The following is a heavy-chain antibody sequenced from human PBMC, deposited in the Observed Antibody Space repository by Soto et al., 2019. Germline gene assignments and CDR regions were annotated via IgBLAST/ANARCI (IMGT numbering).Heavy chain of an antibody. CDR3: ARMSYFYDKWYFDL. Sequence: QLQESGPGLVMPSQTLSLTCTVSGASINNNDYYWSWIRQTPGKGLEWIGYVYYSGSTEYIPSLKSRLSMSIDKSQNQFTLKLNSVTAADTATYYCARMSYFYDKWYFDLWGRGTLVTVSS. V-gene: IGHV4-30-4*01. D-gene: IGHD3-22*01. CDR2: VYYSGST. J-gene: IGHJ2*01. CDR1: GASINNNDYY.